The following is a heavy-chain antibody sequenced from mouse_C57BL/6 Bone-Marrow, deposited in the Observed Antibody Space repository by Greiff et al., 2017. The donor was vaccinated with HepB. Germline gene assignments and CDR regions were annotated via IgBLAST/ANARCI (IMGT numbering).Heavy chain of an antibody. CDR1: GFNIKNTY. J-gene: IGHJ4*01. D-gene: IGHD1-1*01. CDR2: IDPAHGNT. CDR3: ARSLLLPYYAMDY. V-gene: IGHV14-3*01. Sequence: VQLQQSVAELVRPGASVKLSCTASGFNIKNTYMHWVKQRPEQGLEWIGRIDPAHGNTKYAPKFQGKATITADTSSNTAYLQLSSLTSEDTAIYYWARSLLLPYYAMDYWGQGTSVTVSS.